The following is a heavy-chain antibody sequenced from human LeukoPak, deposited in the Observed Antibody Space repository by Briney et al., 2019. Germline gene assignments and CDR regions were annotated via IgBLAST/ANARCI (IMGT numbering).Heavy chain of an antibody. CDR1: GFTFSSYD. Sequence: PRGALRLSCAASGFTFSSYDMSWVRQAPGKGLEWVSFIRSDGGSTLYADTVKGRFTISRDNPKNTLYAEMTSLRAEATAVYYCATLASGYSSPFDYWGQGTLVTVSS. J-gene: IGHJ4*02. CDR3: ATLASGYSSPFDY. V-gene: IGHV3-23*01. D-gene: IGHD6-13*01. CDR2: IRSDGGST.